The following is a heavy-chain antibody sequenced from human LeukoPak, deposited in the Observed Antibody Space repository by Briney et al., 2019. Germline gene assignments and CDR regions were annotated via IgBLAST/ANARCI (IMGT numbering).Heavy chain of an antibody. D-gene: IGHD2-2*01. V-gene: IGHV4-38-2*02. CDR3: ARHPAALAYCSSTSCYNNNWFDP. CDR2: IYHSGST. Sequence: SETLSPTCTVSGYSISSGYYWGWIRQPPGKGLEWIGSIYHSGSTYYNPSLKSRVTISVDTSKNQFSLKLSSVTAADTAVYYCARHPAALAYCSSTSCYNNNWFDPWGQGTLVTVSS. J-gene: IGHJ5*02. CDR1: GYSISSGYY.